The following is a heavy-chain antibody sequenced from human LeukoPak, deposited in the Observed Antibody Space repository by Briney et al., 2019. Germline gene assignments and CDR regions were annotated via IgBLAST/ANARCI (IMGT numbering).Heavy chain of an antibody. CDR3: ARDFGGNSGWFDP. CDR2: INPNSGIT. V-gene: IGHV1-8*02. J-gene: IGHJ5*02. Sequence: ASVKVSCKASGYTFTGYYMHWVRQAPGQGLEWMGWINPNSGITGHAQNFQGRLTLTRDTSINTAYMELSSLRSEDTAVYYCARDFGGNSGWFDPWGQGTLVTVSS. D-gene: IGHD4-23*01. CDR1: GYTFTGYY.